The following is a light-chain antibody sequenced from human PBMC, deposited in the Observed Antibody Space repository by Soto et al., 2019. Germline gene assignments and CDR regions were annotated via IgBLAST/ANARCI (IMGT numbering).Light chain of an antibody. Sequence: EVVLTQAPATLSLSPGERATLSCRASQSVGNCLAWYQQKPGQAPRLLIFDASARIDGIPARFSGSGSETDFTLTICTLALEDFAVYYCQQCSNWPPITFGQGTRLEIK. V-gene: IGKV3-11*01. CDR1: QSVGNC. J-gene: IGKJ5*01. CDR2: DAS. CDR3: QQCSNWPPIT.